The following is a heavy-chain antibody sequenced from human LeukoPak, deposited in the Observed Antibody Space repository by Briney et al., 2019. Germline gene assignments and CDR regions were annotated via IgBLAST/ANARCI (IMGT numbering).Heavy chain of an antibody. CDR2: IYYSGST. CDR3: ARHVGRSYGMDV. V-gene: IGHV4-39*01. CDR1: GGSISSYY. J-gene: IGHJ6*02. Sequence: SETLSLTCTVSGGSISSYYWSWIRQPPGKGLEWIGSIYYSGSTYYNPSLKSRVTISVDTSKNQFSLKLSSVTAADTAVYYCARHVGRSYGMDVWGQGTTVTVSS. D-gene: IGHD1-1*01.